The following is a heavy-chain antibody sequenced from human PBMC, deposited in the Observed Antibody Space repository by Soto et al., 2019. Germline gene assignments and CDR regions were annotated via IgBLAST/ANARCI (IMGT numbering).Heavy chain of an antibody. CDR2: ISYDGSNE. J-gene: IGHJ2*01. CDR1: GFTFSSYG. D-gene: IGHD4-17*01. CDR3: AQPYGDYGRSSWYLDL. Sequence: QVQLVESGGGVVQPGRSLRLSCAASGFTFSSYGMHWVRQDPGKGLEWVAVISYDGSNEYYADSVKGRFTISRGNSKNTLHVQMNSPLAEDTGVYYCAQPYGDYGRSSWYLDLWCRGTLVNVVS. V-gene: IGHV3-30*18.